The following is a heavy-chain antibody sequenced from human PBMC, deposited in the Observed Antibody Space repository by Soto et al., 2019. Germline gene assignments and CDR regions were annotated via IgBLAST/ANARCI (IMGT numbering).Heavy chain of an antibody. V-gene: IGHV1-69*01. CDR1: GGTFSSYA. CDR3: ARATGRTMVRELSPFDY. Sequence: QVQLVQSGAEVKKPGSLVKVSCKASGGTFSSYAISWVRQAPGQGLEWMGGIIPIFGTANYAQKFQGRVTITADESTSTAYMELSSLRSEDTAVYYCARATGRTMVRELSPFDYWGQGTLVTVSS. J-gene: IGHJ4*02. CDR2: IIPIFGTA. D-gene: IGHD3-10*01.